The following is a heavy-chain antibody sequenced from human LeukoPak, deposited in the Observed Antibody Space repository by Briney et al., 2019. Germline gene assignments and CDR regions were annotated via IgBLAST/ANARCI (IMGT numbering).Heavy chain of an antibody. V-gene: IGHV4-31*03. CDR2: IYCSGST. J-gene: IGHJ5*02. CDR1: GGSISSGGYY. CDR3: ARGGRRGGYCSSTSCYTLEWFDP. Sequence: SETLSLTCTVSGGSISSGGYYWSWIRQHPGKGLEWIGYIYCSGSTYYNPSLKSRVTISVDTSKNQFSLKLSSVTAADTAVYYCARGGRRGGYCSSTSCYTLEWFDPWGQGTLVTVSS. D-gene: IGHD2-2*02.